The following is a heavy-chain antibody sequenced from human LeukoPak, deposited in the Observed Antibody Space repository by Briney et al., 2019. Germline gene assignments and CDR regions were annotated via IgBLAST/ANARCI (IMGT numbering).Heavy chain of an antibody. CDR1: GFSFKTYA. CDR3: AKTGSDSSGYFYAFEI. Sequence: GGSLRLSCAASGFSFKTYAMHWVRHTPGKGLEWVAVISSGGSHEDHADSVKGRFTISRDNAKNTLYLQMSSLRPEDTAVYYCAKTGSDSSGYFYAFEIWGQGTLVTVSS. J-gene: IGHJ4*02. V-gene: IGHV3-30*18. CDR2: ISSGGSHE. D-gene: IGHD3-22*01.